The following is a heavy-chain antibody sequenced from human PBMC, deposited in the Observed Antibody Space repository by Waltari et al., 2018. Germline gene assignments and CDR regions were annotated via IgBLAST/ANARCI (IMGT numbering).Heavy chain of an antibody. V-gene: IGHV1-24*01. Sequence: QVQLVQSGAEVKKPGASVKVSCKVSGYTLTELSMHWVRQAPGKGLEWMGGFDPEDGETSYAQKFQGRVTRTEDTSTDTAYMELSSLRSEDTAVYYCALTRVYYGSGSYYWFDPWGQGTLVTVSS. CDR3: ALTRVYYGSGSYYWFDP. D-gene: IGHD3-10*01. J-gene: IGHJ5*02. CDR1: GYTLTELS. CDR2: FDPEDGET.